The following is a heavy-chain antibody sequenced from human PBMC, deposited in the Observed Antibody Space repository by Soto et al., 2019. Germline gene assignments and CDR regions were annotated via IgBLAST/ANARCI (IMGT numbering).Heavy chain of an antibody. Sequence: GASVKVSCKAYGGTFTSYAINWVRQAPGQGLEWMGGVIPIFGTTNYAQKFQGRVTITADESTSTAYMELSSLRSEDSSVYYCARSLGYCSSSTCYSLQFLEWSLRGMDVWGQGTTVTVS. CDR3: ARSLGYCSSSTCYSLQFLEWSLRGMDV. J-gene: IGHJ6*02. D-gene: IGHD2-2*01. CDR2: VIPIFGTT. V-gene: IGHV1-69*13. CDR1: GGTFTSYA.